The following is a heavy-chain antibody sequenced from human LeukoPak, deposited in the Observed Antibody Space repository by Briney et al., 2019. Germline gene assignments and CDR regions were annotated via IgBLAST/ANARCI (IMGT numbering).Heavy chain of an antibody. CDR3: ARQVGSGFTIDY. V-gene: IGHV3-30*19. CDR2: ISYDGSNK. CDR1: GFTFSSYG. J-gene: IGHJ4*02. Sequence: GGSLRLSCAASGFTFSSYGMHWVRQAPGKGLEWVAVISYDGSNKYYADSVKGRFTISRDNSKNTLYLQMNSLRAEDTAVYYCARQVGSGFTIDYWGQGTLVTVSS. D-gene: IGHD6-19*01.